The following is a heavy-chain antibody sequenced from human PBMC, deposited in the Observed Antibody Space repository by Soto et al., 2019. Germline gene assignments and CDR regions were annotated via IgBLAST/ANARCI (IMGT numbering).Heavy chain of an antibody. J-gene: IGHJ6*02. V-gene: IGHV3-13*05. Sequence: EVQLVESGGGLVQPGGSLRLSCEASGFTFRNYDMHWVRQGTGKGLEWVSGISAAGDPDYADSVEGRFTISRENAQNSFFLQMTSLRGGDTAVYSCARTDRDFYGLDGWGPGTTVIVSS. CDR1: GFTFRNYD. CDR2: ISAAGDP. CDR3: ARTDRDFYGLDG.